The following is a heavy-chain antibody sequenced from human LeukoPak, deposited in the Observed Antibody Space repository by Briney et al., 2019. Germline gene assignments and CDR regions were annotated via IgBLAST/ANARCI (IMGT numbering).Heavy chain of an antibody. CDR3: ARDFSTVTTTYPDY. J-gene: IGHJ4*02. D-gene: IGHD4-17*01. Sequence: SETLSLTCTVSGGSISSYYWSWIRQPPGKGLEWIGYIYYSGSTNYNPSLKSRVTISVDTSKNQFSLKLSSVTAADTAVYYCARDFSTVTTTYPDYWGQGTLVTVSS. CDR1: GGSISSYY. CDR2: IYYSGST. V-gene: IGHV4-59*01.